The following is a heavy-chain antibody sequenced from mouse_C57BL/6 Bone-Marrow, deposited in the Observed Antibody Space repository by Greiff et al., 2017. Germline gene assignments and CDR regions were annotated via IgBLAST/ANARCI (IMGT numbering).Heavy chain of an antibody. CDR1: GYTFTDYY. CDR3: ARYGYEAMDY. J-gene: IGHJ4*01. D-gene: IGHD1-1*01. CDR2: INPYNGGT. Sequence: EVKLQESGPVLVKPGASVKMSCKASGYTFTDYYMNWVKQSHGKSLEWIGVINPYNGGTSYNQKFKGKATLTVDKSSSTAYMELNSLTSEDSAVYDCARYGYEAMDYWGQGTSVTVSA. V-gene: IGHV1-19*01.